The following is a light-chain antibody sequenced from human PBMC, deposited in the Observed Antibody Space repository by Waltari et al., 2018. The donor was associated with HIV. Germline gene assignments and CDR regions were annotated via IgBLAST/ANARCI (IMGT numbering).Light chain of an antibody. CDR3: QQYGRSLWT. Sequence: EIVLTQSPGTLSLSPGERATLSCRASQSVSSSYLAWYQQKLGQAPRLLIYGASSRATGIPDRFSGSGSGTDFTLTISRLEPEDFAVYYCQQYGRSLWTFGQGTKVEIK. CDR2: GAS. CDR1: QSVSSSY. V-gene: IGKV3-20*01. J-gene: IGKJ1*01.